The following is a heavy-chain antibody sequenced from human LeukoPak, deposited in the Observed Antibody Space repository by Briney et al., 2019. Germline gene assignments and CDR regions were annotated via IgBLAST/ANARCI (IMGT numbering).Heavy chain of an antibody. CDR1: GFNFNKYD. D-gene: IGHD6-19*01. V-gene: IGHV3-23*01. CDR3: AKGGWLDD. J-gene: IGHJ4*02. Sequence: PGGSLRLSCAASGFNFNKYDMTWARQALGKGLEWVSTITGRSDKTYYTDSVKGRFVTSRDNSKDTLYLQMNSLRAEDTALYYCAKGGWLDDLGQGALVTVSS. CDR2: ITGRSDKT.